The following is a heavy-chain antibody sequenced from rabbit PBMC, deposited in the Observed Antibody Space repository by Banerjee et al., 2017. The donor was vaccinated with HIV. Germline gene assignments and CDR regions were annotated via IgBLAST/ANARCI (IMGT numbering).Heavy chain of an antibody. CDR2: INTSIGNT. CDR3: ARDLAAVTGWNFGL. D-gene: IGHD7-1*01. CDR1: GFSFSNKCV. V-gene: IGHV1S45*01. J-gene: IGHJ4*01. Sequence: QEQLEESGGDLVKPEGSLTLTCTASGFSFSNKCVMCWVRQAPGKGLEWIACINTSIGNTVSGCWAKGRFTISKSTSPTVTLQMTSLSGADTASYFCARDLAAVTGWNFGLWAPGTLVPS.